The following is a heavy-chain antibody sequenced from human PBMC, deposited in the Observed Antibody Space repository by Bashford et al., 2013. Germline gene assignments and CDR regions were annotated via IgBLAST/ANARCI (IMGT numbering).Heavy chain of an antibody. V-gene: IGHV1-2*02. J-gene: IGHJ5*02. CDR3: ARDQWLVPSS. CDR2: INPNSGGT. CDR1: GYTFSGYY. Sequence: VASVKVSCKASGYTFSGYYMHWVRQAPGQGLEWMGWINPNSGGTNYAQNFQGRVTMTRDTSISTAYMDLSRLRSDDTAMYYCARDQWLVPSSWGQGTLVTVSS. D-gene: IGHD6-19*01.